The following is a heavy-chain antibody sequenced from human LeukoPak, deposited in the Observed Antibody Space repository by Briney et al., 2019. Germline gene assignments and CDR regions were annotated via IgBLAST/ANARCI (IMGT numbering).Heavy chain of an antibody. Sequence: SETLSLTCTVSGASISGSGYYWGWIRQPPGKGLEWIGSIYSSGSTYYNASLQSRVTISIETSKNQISLRLNSVTTADTAMYYCAKSGGYGLIDYWGQGTLVTVSS. D-gene: IGHD1-26*01. J-gene: IGHJ4*02. CDR3: AKSGGYGLIDY. V-gene: IGHV4-39*01. CDR1: GASISGSGYY. CDR2: IYSSGST.